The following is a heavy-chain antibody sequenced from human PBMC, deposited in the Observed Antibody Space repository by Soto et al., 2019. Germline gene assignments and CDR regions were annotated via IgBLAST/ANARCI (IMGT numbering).Heavy chain of an antibody. V-gene: IGHV3-33*01. CDR3: ARDRDDFWSGYHIDY. CDR1: GFTFSSYG. D-gene: IGHD3-3*01. J-gene: IGHJ4*02. Sequence: QVQLVESGGGVVQPGRSLRLSCAASGFTFSSYGMHWVRQAPGKGLEWVAVIWYDGSNKYYADSVKGRFTISRDNSKNTLYLQMNSLRAEDTAVYYCARDRDDFWSGYHIDYWGQGTLVTVSS. CDR2: IWYDGSNK.